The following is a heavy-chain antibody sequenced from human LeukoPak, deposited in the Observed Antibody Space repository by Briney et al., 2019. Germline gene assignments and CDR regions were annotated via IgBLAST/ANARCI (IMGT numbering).Heavy chain of an antibody. CDR3: AELGITMIGGV. CDR2: ISFHGSNK. V-gene: IGHV3-30*18. J-gene: IGHJ6*04. CDR1: GFTFKSYG. D-gene: IGHD3-10*02. Sequence: PGESLRLSCAASGFTFKSYGMHWVRQAPVKGLEWVAVISFHGSNKNHADSVKGRFTISRDNAKNSLYLQMNSLRAEDTAVYYCAELGITMIGGVWGKGTTVTISS.